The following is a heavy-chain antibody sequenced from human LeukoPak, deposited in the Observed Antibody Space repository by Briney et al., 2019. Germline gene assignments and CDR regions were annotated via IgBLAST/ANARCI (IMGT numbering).Heavy chain of an antibody. J-gene: IGHJ4*02. CDR3: ARDDGFYSASGIYQNYFDH. Sequence: GGSLRLSCAASGFTFSAYWMSWVRQAPGKGLEWVANLKQDGGEKYYVDAVKGRFTISRDNAKNSLYLQMNSLRGEDTAVYYCARDDGFYSASGIYQNYFDHWGQGILVTVSP. D-gene: IGHD3-10*01. CDR1: GFTFSAYW. V-gene: IGHV3-7*01. CDR2: LKQDGGEK.